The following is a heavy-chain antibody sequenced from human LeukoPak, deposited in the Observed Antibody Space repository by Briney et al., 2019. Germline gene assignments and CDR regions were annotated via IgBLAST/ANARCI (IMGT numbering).Heavy chain of an antibody. Sequence: SETLSLTCTVSGGSISSYYWSWIRPPPGKGLEWIGYIYYSGSTNYNPSLKSRVTISVDTSKNQFSLKLSSVTAADTAVYYCARGVRLNLLYYYYYMDVWGKGTTVTVSS. CDR2: IYYSGST. D-gene: IGHD1-14*01. J-gene: IGHJ6*03. CDR1: GGSISSYY. V-gene: IGHV4-59*01. CDR3: ARGVRLNLLYYYYYMDV.